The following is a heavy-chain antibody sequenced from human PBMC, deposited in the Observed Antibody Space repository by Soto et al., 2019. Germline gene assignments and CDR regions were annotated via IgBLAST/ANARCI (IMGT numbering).Heavy chain of an antibody. V-gene: IGHV3-33*01. CDR2: IWYDGSNT. CDR3: ARDPAPYSSSSWVDY. J-gene: IGHJ4*02. Sequence: QVQLVESGGGVVQPGRSLRLSCAASGFTFSSYGMHWVRQAPGKGLEWVAVIWYDGSNTYYADSVKGRFTISRDNSKNTLYLQMNSLRAEDTAVYYCARDPAPYSSSSWVDYWGQGTLVTVSS. CDR1: GFTFSSYG. D-gene: IGHD6-6*01.